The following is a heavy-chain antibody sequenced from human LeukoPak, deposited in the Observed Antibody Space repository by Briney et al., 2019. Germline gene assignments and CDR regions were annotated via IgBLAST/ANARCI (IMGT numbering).Heavy chain of an antibody. CDR3: ARDPNAGPTPDAFDL. J-gene: IGHJ3*01. Sequence: ASVKVSCKASGYSFTDHYIHWVRQASGQGLEWLGWIDPKSGRTAYAQKFQGRVTVTRDTSVTMVYMELTRLTSDDTALYYCARDPNAGPTPDAFDLCGPGTLVTVSS. D-gene: IGHD4-17*01. V-gene: IGHV1-2*02. CDR1: GYSFTDHY. CDR2: IDPKSGRT.